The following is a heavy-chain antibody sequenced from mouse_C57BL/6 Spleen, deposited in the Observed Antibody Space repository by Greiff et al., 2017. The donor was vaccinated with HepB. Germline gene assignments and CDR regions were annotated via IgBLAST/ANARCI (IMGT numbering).Heavy chain of an antibody. CDR1: GYTFTDYY. CDR2: INPNNGGT. Sequence: EVQLQQSGPELVKPGASVKISCKASGYTFTDYYMNWVKQSHGKSLEWIGDINPNNGGTSYNQKFKGKATLTVDKSSSTAYMELRSLTSEDSAVYYCARSIRNYYGLLDYWGQGTTLTVSS. D-gene: IGHD1-1*01. J-gene: IGHJ2*01. CDR3: ARSIRNYYGLLDY. V-gene: IGHV1-26*01.